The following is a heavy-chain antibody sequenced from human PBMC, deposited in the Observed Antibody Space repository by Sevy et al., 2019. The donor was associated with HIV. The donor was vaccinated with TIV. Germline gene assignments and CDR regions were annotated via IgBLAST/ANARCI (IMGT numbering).Heavy chain of an antibody. CDR2: IWYDGSKK. CDR1: GFIFGDHV. Sequence: GGSLRLSCAASGFIFGDHVIHWVRQAPGKGLEWVACIWYDGSKKYYADSVKGRFTISRDNSKNTLYLEMNNLRVEDKGLYYRARGDLTPVLPDDYWGQGTLVTVSS. J-gene: IGHJ4*02. V-gene: IGHV3-33*01. CDR3: ARGDLTPVLPDDY. D-gene: IGHD4-17*01.